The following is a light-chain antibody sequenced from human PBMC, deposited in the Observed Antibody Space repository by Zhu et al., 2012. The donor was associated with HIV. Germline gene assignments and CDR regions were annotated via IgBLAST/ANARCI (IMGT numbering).Light chain of an antibody. J-gene: IGKJ4*01. Sequence: DIQMTQSPSTLSASVGDRVTITCRASQSVTNWVAWYRQKPGKAPKLLIYKASTLGSGVPSRFSGSGSGTEFTLTISSLQPDDFASYYCQQYNGYSFGGGTKVDIK. CDR2: KAS. CDR1: QSVTNW. CDR3: QQYNGYS. V-gene: IGKV1-5*03.